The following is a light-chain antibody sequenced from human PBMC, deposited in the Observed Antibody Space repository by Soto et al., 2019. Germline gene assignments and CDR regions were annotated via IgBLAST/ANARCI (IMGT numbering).Light chain of an antibody. J-gene: IGLJ3*02. V-gene: IGLV2-23*02. CDR3: CSYAATITWV. CDR1: SGDVGTYSL. Sequence: QSALTQPASMSGSPGQSITISCTGTSGDVGTYSLVSWYQQHPGKGPKLIIYGVDKRPSGVSDRFSGSKSGNGASLTISGLQAEDEADYYCCSYAATITWVFGGGTKVTVL. CDR2: GVD.